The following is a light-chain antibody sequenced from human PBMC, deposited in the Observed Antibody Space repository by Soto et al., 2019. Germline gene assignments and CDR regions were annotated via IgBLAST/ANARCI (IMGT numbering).Light chain of an antibody. CDR2: DAS. Sequence: IVLTQSPGTLSLSPGERATLSCRASLSVSSSYLAWYQQKPGQAPRLLIYDASRATGIPDRFSGSGSGTDFTLTISRLEPEDFAVYYCQHYGTSALFGPGTKVDI. CDR3: QHYGTSAL. CDR1: LSVSSSY. J-gene: IGKJ3*01. V-gene: IGKV3-20*01.